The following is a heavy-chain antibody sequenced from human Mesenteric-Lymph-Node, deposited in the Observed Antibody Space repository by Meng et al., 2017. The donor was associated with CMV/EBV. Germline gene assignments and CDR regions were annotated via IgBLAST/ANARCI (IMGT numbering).Heavy chain of an antibody. CDR3: ARDNDGKDY. J-gene: IGHJ4*02. CDR1: EFTFNNYG. Sequence: GESLKISCAASEFTFNNYGMHWIRQAPGKGLAWVANINQDGSVKYYVDSVKGRFTISRDNAKNSLYLQMNSLRVEDTAVYYCARDNDGKDYWGQGTLVTVSS. D-gene: IGHD5-24*01. V-gene: IGHV3-7*01. CDR2: INQDGSVK.